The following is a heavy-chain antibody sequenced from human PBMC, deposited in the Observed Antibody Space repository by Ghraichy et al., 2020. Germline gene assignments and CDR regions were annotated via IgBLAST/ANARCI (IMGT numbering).Heavy chain of an antibody. CDR2: ISYDGSNK. D-gene: IGHD1-26*01. Sequence: GGSLRLSCAASGFTFSSYGMHWVRQAPGKGLEWVAVISYDGSNKYYADSVKGRFTISRDNSKNTLYLQMNSLRAEDTAVYYCARRSALRSYAADYWGQGTLVTVSS. V-gene: IGHV3-30*03. CDR3: ARRSALRSYAADY. CDR1: GFTFSSYG. J-gene: IGHJ4*02.